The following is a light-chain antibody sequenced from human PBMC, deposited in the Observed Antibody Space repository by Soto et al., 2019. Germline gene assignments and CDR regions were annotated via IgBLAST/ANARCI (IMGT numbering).Light chain of an antibody. V-gene: IGKV3-20*01. CDR2: GAS. J-gene: IGKJ5*01. Sequence: EIVLTQSPGTLSVSPGERVTLSCRTSQSVRSNLAWYQQKPGQAPRLLIYGASTRATGIPARFSGSGSGTEFTLTISRLEPEDFAVYYCQQYGSSPPITFGQGTRLEI. CDR3: QQYGSSPPIT. CDR1: QSVRSN.